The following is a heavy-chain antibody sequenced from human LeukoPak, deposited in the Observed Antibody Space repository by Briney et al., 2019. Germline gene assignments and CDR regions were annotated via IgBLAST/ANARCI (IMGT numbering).Heavy chain of an antibody. CDR2: IYYSGST. CDR1: GGSISSSNYY. Sequence: PSETLSLTCTVSGGSISSSNYYWGWIRQPPGKGLERIGSIYYSGSTYFNPSLKSRVTISVDTSKNQFSLKLTSVTAADTAVYYCARRAVNYYFDYWGQGTLVTVSS. D-gene: IGHD4-23*01. CDR3: ARRAVNYYFDY. J-gene: IGHJ4*02. V-gene: IGHV4-39*01.